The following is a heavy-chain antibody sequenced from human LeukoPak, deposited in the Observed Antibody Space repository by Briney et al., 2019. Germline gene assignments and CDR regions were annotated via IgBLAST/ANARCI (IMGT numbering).Heavy chain of an antibody. Sequence: PGGSLRLSCAASGFTFSSYRMNWVRQAPGKGLEWVSYISSSSNTIYYADSVKGRFTISRDNAKNSLYLQMDSLRAEDTSVYYCARALPRSGARIDYWGQGTLVTVSS. CDR1: GFTFSSYR. V-gene: IGHV3-48*04. D-gene: IGHD5-12*01. CDR3: ARALPRSGARIDY. J-gene: IGHJ4*02. CDR2: ISSSSNTI.